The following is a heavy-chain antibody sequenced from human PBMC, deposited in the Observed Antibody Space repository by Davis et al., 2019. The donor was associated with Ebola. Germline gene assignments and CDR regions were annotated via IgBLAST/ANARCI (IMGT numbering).Heavy chain of an antibody. J-gene: IGHJ3*02. CDR1: GFTVSSNY. D-gene: IGHD6-6*01. CDR2: ISSSSSYI. CDR3: ARDSVLKRAFDI. Sequence: GGSLRLSCAASGFTVSSNYMNWVRQAPGKGLEWVSSISSSSSYIYYADSVKGRFTISRDNAKNSLYLQMNSLRAEDTAVYYCARDSVLKRAFDIWGQGTMVTVSS. V-gene: IGHV3-21*01.